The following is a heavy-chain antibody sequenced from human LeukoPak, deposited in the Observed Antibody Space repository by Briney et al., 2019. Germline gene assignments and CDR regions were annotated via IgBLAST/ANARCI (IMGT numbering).Heavy chain of an antibody. J-gene: IGHJ2*01. Sequence: SETLSLTCTVSGASISSFYWSWIRQPPGKGLEWIGYIYYSGSTNYNPSLTSRVTISVDTSKNQFSLKLSSVAAADTAVYYCARGGAAFNLWGRGTLVTVSS. CDR1: GASISSFY. CDR2: IYYSGST. D-gene: IGHD5-12*01. CDR3: ARGGAAFNL. V-gene: IGHV4-59*01.